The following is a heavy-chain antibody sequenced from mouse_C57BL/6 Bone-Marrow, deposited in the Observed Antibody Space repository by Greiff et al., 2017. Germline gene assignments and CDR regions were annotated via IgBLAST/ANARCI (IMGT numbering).Heavy chain of an antibody. CDR2: ISYDGIN. CDR3: AREVTGIFLDY. J-gene: IGHJ2*01. D-gene: IGHD4-1*01. V-gene: IGHV3-6*01. CDR1: GYSITSGYY. Sequence: EVHLVESGPGLVKPSQSLSLSCSVTGYSITSGYYWNWIRQFPGNKLEWMGYISYDGINKYNPALKNRISITRDPSKNQFFLKLNSVTTEDTATYYCAREVTGIFLDYWGQGTTLTVSS.